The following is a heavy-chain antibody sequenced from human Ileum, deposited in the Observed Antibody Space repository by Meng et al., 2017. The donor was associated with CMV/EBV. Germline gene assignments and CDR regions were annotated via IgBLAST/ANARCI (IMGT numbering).Heavy chain of an antibody. Sequence: GESLKISCAASRFTFRTYDMHWVRQATGKGLEWVAYIGYDGRNKYYGDSAKGRLVISRDNADYQLYLQMNSLRVEDTAVYFCAKGGRGGNDGLDIWGQGTLVTVSS. V-gene: IGHV3-30*02. CDR3: AKGGRGGNDGLDI. D-gene: IGHD3-16*01. J-gene: IGHJ3*02. CDR2: IGYDGRNK. CDR1: RFTFRTYD.